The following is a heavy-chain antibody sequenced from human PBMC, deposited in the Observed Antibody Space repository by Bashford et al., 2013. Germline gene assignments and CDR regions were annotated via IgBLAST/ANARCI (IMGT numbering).Heavy chain of an antibody. V-gene: IGHV3-9*01. CDR3: AKGPLNYCSNGICYISPHNYYGMDV. CDR1: GFTFDDYA. D-gene: IGHD2-8*01. CDR2: ISWNSGSI. J-gene: IGHJ6*02. Sequence: PGGSLRLSCAASGFTFDDYAMHWVRQAPGKGLEWVSGISWNSGSIGYADSVKGRFTISRDNAKNSLYLQMNSLRAEDTALYYCAKGPLNYCSNGICYISPHNYYGMDVWGQGTTVTVSS.